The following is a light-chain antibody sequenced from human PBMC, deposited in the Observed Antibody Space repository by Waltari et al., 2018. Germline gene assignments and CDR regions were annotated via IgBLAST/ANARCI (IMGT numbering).Light chain of an antibody. Sequence: QSALTQPASVSGSPGQSITISCTGTSSDVGGYNFVSWYQQHPGKVPKLIIYEVNNRPPGVSNRSSGSKSGNTASLTISGLQAEDEADYYCSSYTRHETGIFGGGTKLTVL. CDR2: EVN. CDR1: SSDVGGYNF. V-gene: IGLV2-14*01. CDR3: SSYTRHETGI. J-gene: IGLJ2*01.